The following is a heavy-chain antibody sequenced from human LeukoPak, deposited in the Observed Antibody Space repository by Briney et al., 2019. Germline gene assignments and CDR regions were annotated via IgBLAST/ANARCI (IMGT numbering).Heavy chain of an antibody. CDR3: ARHTAMGSPLCY. CDR1: GGSISSSAYY. CDR2: RYYSGSA. J-gene: IGHJ4*02. V-gene: IGHV4-39*01. D-gene: IGHD5-18*01. Sequence: SETLSLTCTVSGGSISSSAYYWGWIRQPPGKGLEWIGSRYYSGSAYYNPSLKTRVTISVDSSKNQFSLKMSSVTAADTAVYYCARHTAMGSPLCYWGQGALVTVSS.